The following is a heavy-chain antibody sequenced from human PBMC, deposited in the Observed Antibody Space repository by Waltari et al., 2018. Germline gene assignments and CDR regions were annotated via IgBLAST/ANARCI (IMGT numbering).Heavy chain of an antibody. CDR3: ARQTHFWSGYYFDY. V-gene: IGHV4-59*08. CDR2: IYYSGST. Sequence: QVQLQESGPGLVKPSETLSLTCTVSGGSISSYYWSWIRQPPGKGLEWIGYIYYSGSTNYNPSLKSRVTISVDTSKNQFSLKLSSVTAADTAVYYCARQTHFWSGYYFDYWGQGTLVTVSS. CDR1: GGSISSYY. D-gene: IGHD3-3*02. J-gene: IGHJ4*02.